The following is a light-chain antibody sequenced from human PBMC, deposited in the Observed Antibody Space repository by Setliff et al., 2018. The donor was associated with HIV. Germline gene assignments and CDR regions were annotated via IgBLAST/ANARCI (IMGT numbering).Light chain of an antibody. CDR2: EVS. J-gene: IGLJ1*01. V-gene: IGLV2-8*01. CDR3: SSYAGSNNYV. CDR1: SSDLGAYNY. Sequence: QSVLAQPPSASGSPGQSVTISCTGTSSDLGAYNYVSWYQQHPGKAPKLVIYEVSQRPSGVPDRFSGSKSGNTASLTVSGLQAEDEADYYCSSYAGSNNYVFGSGNKVT.